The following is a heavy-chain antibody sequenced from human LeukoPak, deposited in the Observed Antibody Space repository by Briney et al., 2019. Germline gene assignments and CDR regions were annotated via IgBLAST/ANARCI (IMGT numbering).Heavy chain of an antibody. CDR2: INHTGNT. CDR1: GGSFNDYY. D-gene: IGHD6-6*01. J-gene: IGHJ6*03. V-gene: IGHV4-34*01. Sequence: PSETLSLTCAVYGGSFNDYYWSWIRQSPGKGLEWIGEINHTGNTNYNPSLKSRVTISVDTSKNQFSLKLSSVTAADTAVYYCARELPYYMDVWGKGTTVTVSS. CDR3: ARELPYYMDV.